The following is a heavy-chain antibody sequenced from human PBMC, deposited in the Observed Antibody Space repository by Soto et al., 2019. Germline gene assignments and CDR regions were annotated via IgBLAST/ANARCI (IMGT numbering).Heavy chain of an antibody. J-gene: IGHJ6*03. CDR3: ARVPYYDFWSGFYYYYYYMDV. CDR1: GFTFSSYS. V-gene: IGHV3-21*01. D-gene: IGHD3-3*01. CDR2: ISSSSSYI. Sequence: GGSLRLSCAASGFTFSSYSMNWVRQAPGKGLEWVSSISSSSSYIYYADSVKGRFTISRDNAKNSLYLQMNSLRAEDTAVYYCARVPYYDFWSGFYYYYYYMDVWGKGTTVTVSS.